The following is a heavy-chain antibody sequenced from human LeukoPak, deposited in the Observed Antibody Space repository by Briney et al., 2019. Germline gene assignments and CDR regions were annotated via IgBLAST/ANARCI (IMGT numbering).Heavy chain of an antibody. CDR1: GYTFTDYY. Sequence: ASVKVSCRVSGYTFTDYYMHWVQQAPGKGLEWMGLVDPEDGETIYAEKFQGRVTITADTSTDTAYMELSSLRSEDTAVYCCATYWELLGNLAFDYWGQGTLVTVSS. CDR3: ATYWELLGNLAFDY. CDR2: VDPEDGET. V-gene: IGHV1-69-2*01. D-gene: IGHD1-26*01. J-gene: IGHJ4*02.